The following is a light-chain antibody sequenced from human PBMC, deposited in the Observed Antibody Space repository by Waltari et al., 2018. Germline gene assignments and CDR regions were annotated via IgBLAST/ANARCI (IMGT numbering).Light chain of an antibody. Sequence: DIVMTQSPDSLAVSLGERVTINCKSSQSVLYSSNSKNYLAWYQQKPGQPPKLRIYWASAREAGVPDRCSGSESGTDFTLTISSLQAEDVAVYYCQQYYDIPWTFGQGTKVEIK. V-gene: IGKV4-1*01. CDR3: QQYYDIPWT. CDR1: QSVLYSSNSKNY. CDR2: WAS. J-gene: IGKJ1*01.